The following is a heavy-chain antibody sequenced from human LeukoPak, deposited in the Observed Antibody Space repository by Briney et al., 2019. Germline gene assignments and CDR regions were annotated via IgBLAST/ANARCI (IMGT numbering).Heavy chain of an antibody. J-gene: IGHJ4*02. D-gene: IGHD2-2*01. CDR1: GYSFTSGHY. CDR2: IYHTGST. Sequence: SETLSLTCSVSGYSFTSGHYWGWIRQPPGKGLEWIGKIYHTGSTHYNPSLKSRVTISVDTSKKQFSLKLSSATAAATALYYCARYCSSTSCILRGFDYWGQGTLVTVSS. CDR3: ARYCSSTSCILRGFDY. V-gene: IGHV4-38-2*01.